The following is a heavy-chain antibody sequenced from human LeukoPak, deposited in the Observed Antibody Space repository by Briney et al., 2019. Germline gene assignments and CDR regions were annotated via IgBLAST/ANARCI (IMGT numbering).Heavy chain of an antibody. Sequence: PSETLSLTCTVSGGSIGLYHWSWIRQPPGKGLEWIGYIYYNGSTKYNPSLKSRLTISIDTPKKQFSLRLTSVTAADTAVYYCARDRAAGSDWLDPWGQGALVTVS. D-gene: IGHD3-10*01. J-gene: IGHJ5*02. CDR1: GGSIGLYH. CDR3: ARDRAAGSDWLDP. CDR2: IYYNGST. V-gene: IGHV4-59*01.